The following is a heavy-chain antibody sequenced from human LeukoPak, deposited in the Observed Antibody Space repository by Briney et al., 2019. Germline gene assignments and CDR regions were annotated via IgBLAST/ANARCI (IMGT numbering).Heavy chain of an antibody. V-gene: IGHV3-30-3*01. CDR2: ISYDASNK. CDR1: GFTFSNYA. Sequence: QPRRSLRLSCAASGFTFSNYAMHWVRQAPGKGLEWVAVISYDASNKYYADSVKGRFTISRDNSKNTLYLQMNSLRSEDTAVYYCARDDYGDYGLLDFWGQGTLVTVSS. D-gene: IGHD4-17*01. J-gene: IGHJ4*02. CDR3: ARDDYGDYGLLDF.